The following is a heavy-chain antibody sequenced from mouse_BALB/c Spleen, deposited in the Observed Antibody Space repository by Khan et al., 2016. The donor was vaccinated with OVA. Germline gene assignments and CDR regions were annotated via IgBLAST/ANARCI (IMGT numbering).Heavy chain of an antibody. CDR2: IYYSGTV. V-gene: IGHV3-5*02. D-gene: IGHD1-1*01. Sequence: VQLKESGPGLVKPSQTVSLTCTVTGISITSGNYRWSWIRQFPGNKLEWIGNIYYSGTVTYNPSLTSRTTITRDTSKNQFFLEMNSLTAEDTATYYCARDYRSPYWDFDGWGAGTPVTGSS. CDR1: GISITSGNYR. J-gene: IGHJ1*01. CDR3: ARDYRSPYWDFDG.